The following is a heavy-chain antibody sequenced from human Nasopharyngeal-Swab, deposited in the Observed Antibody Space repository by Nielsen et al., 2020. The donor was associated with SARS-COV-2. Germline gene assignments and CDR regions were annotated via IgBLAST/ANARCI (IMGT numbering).Heavy chain of an antibody. Sequence: KVSCKGSGYSFTSYWISWVRQMPGKGLEWMGRIDPSDSYTNYSPSFQGHVTISADKSISTAYLRWSSLKASDTAMYYCARQYCGGDCDFDYWGQGTLVTVSS. CDR3: ARQYCGGDCDFDY. CDR2: IDPSDSYT. D-gene: IGHD2-21*01. J-gene: IGHJ4*02. V-gene: IGHV5-10-1*01. CDR1: GYSFTSYW.